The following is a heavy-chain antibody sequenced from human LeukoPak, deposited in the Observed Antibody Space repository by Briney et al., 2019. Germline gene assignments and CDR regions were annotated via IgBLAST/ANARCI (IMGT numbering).Heavy chain of an antibody. V-gene: IGHV3-66*04. CDR3: ARQGVAAAGTVDY. J-gene: IGHJ4*02. CDR1: GFTVSSNY. Sequence: GGSLRLSCAASGFTVSSNYMSWVRQAPGKGLEWVSIIYSGGGRNYADSVKGRFTISRDNAKNSLYLQMNSLRAEDTAVYYCARQGVAAAGTVDYWGQGTLVTVSS. D-gene: IGHD6-13*01. CDR2: IYSGGGR.